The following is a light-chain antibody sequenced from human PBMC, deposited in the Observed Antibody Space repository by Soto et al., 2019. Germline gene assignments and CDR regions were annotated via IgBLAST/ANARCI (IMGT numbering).Light chain of an antibody. CDR2: DTD. V-gene: IGLV1-51*01. CDR1: SSNIGKNY. J-gene: IGLJ2*01. CDR3: GTWDSSLSAGV. Sequence: QSVLTQPPSVSAAPGQKVTISCSGSSSNIGKNYVSWYQQVPGTAPKVLIYDTDKRPSGIPDRFSGSKSGTSATLGITGLQTGDEADYYCGTWDSSLSAGVFGGGTKLTVL.